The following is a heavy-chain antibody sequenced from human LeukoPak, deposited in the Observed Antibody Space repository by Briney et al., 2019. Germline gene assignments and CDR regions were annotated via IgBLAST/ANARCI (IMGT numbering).Heavy chain of an antibody. J-gene: IGHJ4*02. D-gene: IGHD2-8*02. V-gene: IGHV3-23*01. CDR2: ISSSGGST. CDR1: GFTFSNYA. CDR3: AKKTASTGWEPFDY. Sequence: PGGSLRLSCAASGFTFSNYAMSWVRQAPGKGLEWVSSISSSGGSTAYADSVKGRFTISRDNSKNTLFLQMNSLRAEDTAVYYCAKKTASTGWEPFDYWGQGTLVTVS.